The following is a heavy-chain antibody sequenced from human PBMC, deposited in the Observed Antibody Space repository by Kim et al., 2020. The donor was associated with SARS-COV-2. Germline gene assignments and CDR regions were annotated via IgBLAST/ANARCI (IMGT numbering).Heavy chain of an antibody. CDR3: TRWPWGMGGVVLTGNWFDP. D-gene: IGHD3-3*01. J-gene: IGHJ5*02. Sequence: SVKVSCKASGGIFSTYSISRVRKAPGQGLDWMGGIIPFFSTTNDAQKFQGRVTNAAGECTRTGFKELSSLRSEGTAVYKCTRWPWGMGGVVLTGNWFDPWGQGTLVTVSS. V-gene: IGHV1-69*13. CDR1: GGIFSTYS. CDR2: IIPFFSTT.